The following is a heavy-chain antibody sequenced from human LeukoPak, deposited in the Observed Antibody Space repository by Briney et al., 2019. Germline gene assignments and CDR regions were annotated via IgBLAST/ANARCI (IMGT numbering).Heavy chain of an antibody. Sequence: SETLSLTCAVYGGSFSGYYWSWIRQPPGKGLEWIGEINHSGSTNYNPSLKSRVTISVDTSKNQFSLKLSSVTAADTAMYYCARGLPWRGTSFDYWGQGTLVTVSS. J-gene: IGHJ4*02. CDR2: INHSGST. V-gene: IGHV4-34*01. D-gene: IGHD2-2*01. CDR3: ARGLPWRGTSFDY. CDR1: GGSFSGYY.